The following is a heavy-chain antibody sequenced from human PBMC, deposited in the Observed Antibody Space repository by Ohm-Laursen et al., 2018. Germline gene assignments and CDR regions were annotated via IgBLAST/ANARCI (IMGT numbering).Heavy chain of an antibody. D-gene: IGHD3-22*01. Sequence: SVKVSCKASGGTFSSYAISWVRQAPGQGLEWMGRIIPILGIANYAQKFQGRVTITADKSTSTAYMELSSLRSDDTAVYYCASGTSMIVVVITTYPHDAFDIWGQGTMVTVSS. J-gene: IGHJ3*02. CDR3: ASGTSMIVVVITTYPHDAFDI. CDR2: IIPILGIA. V-gene: IGHV1-69*04. CDR1: GGTFSSYA.